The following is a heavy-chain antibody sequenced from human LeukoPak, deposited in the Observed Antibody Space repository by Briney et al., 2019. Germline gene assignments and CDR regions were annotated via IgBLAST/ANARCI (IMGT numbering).Heavy chain of an antibody. V-gene: IGHV1-18*01. Sequence: ASVKVSCKASAYTFTSYAISWERQAPGQGLEWMGWISASNGNTNYAQKLHCRVTMTTDTSTNTVYMELRSLRFDDTAVYYCARALAGVVGVTAWFDPWGQGTLVTVSS. CDR1: AYTFTSYA. J-gene: IGHJ5*02. CDR3: ARALAGVVGVTAWFDP. D-gene: IGHD1-26*01. CDR2: ISASNGNT.